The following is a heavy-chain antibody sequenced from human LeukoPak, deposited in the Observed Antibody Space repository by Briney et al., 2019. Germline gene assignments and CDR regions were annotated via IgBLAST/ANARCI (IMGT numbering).Heavy chain of an antibody. V-gene: IGHV3-33*06. D-gene: IGHD4-23*01. CDR1: GFTFSDFG. CDR2: LFYDGSKK. Sequence: PGGSLRLSCVASGFTFSDFGMHWVRQAPGKGLEWVAVLFYDGSKKYYSDLVKGRFTMSRDNSKNTLYLEMNNLRVEDTAFYYCAKQNSWNAFDIWGHGTMVTVSA. CDR3: AKQNSWNAFDI. J-gene: IGHJ3*02.